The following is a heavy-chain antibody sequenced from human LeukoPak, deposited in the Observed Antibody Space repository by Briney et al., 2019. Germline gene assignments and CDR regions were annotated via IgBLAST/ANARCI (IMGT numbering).Heavy chain of an antibody. D-gene: IGHD1-26*01. Sequence: GGSLRLSCAASGFTFSSYAMTWVREAPGKGLEWGSAISGSGGSTYYADSVKGRFTISRDNSKNTLYLQMNSLRAEDTAVYYCAKNIVGATVRVYYFDYWGQGTLVTVSS. CDR2: ISGSGGST. J-gene: IGHJ4*02. CDR1: GFTFSSYA. V-gene: IGHV3-23*01. CDR3: AKNIVGATVRVYYFDY.